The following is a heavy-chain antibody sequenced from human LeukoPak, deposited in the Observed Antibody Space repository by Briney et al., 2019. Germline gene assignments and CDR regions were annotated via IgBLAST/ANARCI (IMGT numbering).Heavy chain of an antibody. J-gene: IGHJ5*02. CDR3: TRGHWGLQS. CDR1: GASVTDYY. V-gene: IGHV4-59*02. Sequence: PSETLSLTCTVSGASVTDYYWSWIRQSPGKGLEWISYIHHSGNSDYNPSLRSRVTTSLDTSKNQFSLNLISVTAADTAVYYCTRGHWGLQSWSQGTLVSVSS. CDR2: IHHSGNS. D-gene: IGHD7-27*01.